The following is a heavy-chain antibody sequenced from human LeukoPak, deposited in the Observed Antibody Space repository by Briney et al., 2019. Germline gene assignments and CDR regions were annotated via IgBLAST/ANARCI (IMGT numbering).Heavy chain of an antibody. CDR3: ARSGGSGSYYESYFDY. D-gene: IGHD3-10*01. V-gene: IGHV3-33*01. CDR2: IWYDGSNK. Sequence: GGSLRLSCAASGFTFSSYGMHWVRQAPGKGLEWVAVIWYDGSNKYYADSVKGRFTISRDYSKNTLYLQMNSLRAEDTAVYYCARSGGSGSYYESYFDYWGQGTLVTVSS. CDR1: GFTFSSYG. J-gene: IGHJ4*02.